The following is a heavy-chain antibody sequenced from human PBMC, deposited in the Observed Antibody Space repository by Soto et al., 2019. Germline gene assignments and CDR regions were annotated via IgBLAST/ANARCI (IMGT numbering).Heavy chain of an antibody. V-gene: IGHV1-3*01. D-gene: IGHD6-19*01. CDR1: GFFSTNHN. Sequence: GASVKVSFRASGFFSTNHNFQWGRQAPGQSLEWMGRINAGNGNTQYSQTFQGRVTFTSDPSASTAFMELTNLRFEDRAMYYCASDYGSNWRLWGQGTLVTISS. J-gene: IGHJ4*02. CDR2: INAGNGNT. CDR3: ASDYGSNWRL.